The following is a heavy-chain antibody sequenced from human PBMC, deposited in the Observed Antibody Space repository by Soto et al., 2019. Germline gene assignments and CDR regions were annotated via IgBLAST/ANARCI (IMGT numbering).Heavy chain of an antibody. V-gene: IGHV4-30-4*01. Sequence: SETLSLTCTVSGGSISSGDYYWSWIRQPPGKGLEWIGYIYYSGSTYYNPSLKSRVTISVDTSKNQFSLKLSSVTAADTAVYYCASLYTTAVGPYYYYGMDVWGQGTTVTVSS. CDR1: GGSISSGDYY. CDR3: ASLYTTAVGPYYYYGMDV. CDR2: IYYSGST. J-gene: IGHJ6*02. D-gene: IGHD4-17*01.